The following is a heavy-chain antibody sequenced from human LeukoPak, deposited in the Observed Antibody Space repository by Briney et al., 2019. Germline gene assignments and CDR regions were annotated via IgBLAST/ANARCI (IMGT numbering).Heavy chain of an antibody. V-gene: IGHV3-30*02. J-gene: IGHJ3*02. Sequence: PGGSLRLSCAASGFTFSTYVMHWVRQAPGKGLEWVSFIRYDGLNKYYADSVKGRFTISRDNSMNTLYLQMNSLRVEDTAVYYCAKDLHPMTWKRGPLDIWGQGTMVTVSS. CDR3: AKDLHPMTWKRGPLDI. D-gene: IGHD1-1*01. CDR2: IRYDGLNK. CDR1: GFTFSTYV.